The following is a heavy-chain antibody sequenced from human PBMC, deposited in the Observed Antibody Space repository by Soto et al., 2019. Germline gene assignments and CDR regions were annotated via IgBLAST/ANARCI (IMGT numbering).Heavy chain of an antibody. CDR1: GYTFTSYA. D-gene: IGHD3-16*01. CDR2: INADNGAT. V-gene: IGHV1-3*01. J-gene: IGHJ4*02. CDR3: ARDFTGWPPDGVDS. Sequence: ASVKVYCKASGYTFTSYAMHWVRQAPGQGLEWMGWINADNGATNYSQKFQGRVTITTDTSTSTAYMELGSLTSDDTAVYYCARDFTGWPPDGVDSWGQGTLVTVSS.